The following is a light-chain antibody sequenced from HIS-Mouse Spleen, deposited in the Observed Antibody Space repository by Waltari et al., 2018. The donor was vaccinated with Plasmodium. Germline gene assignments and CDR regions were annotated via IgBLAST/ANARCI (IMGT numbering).Light chain of an antibody. Sequence: QSALTQPASVSGSPGQSITISCTGTSSDVGSYNLVSWYQQHQGKAPKLMIYEGSKRPSGVSSRCSGSKSGNTASLTISGLQAEDEADYYCCSYAGSSTFVVFGGGTKLTVL. CDR2: EGS. CDR3: CSYAGSSTFVV. CDR1: SSDVGSYNL. J-gene: IGLJ2*01. V-gene: IGLV2-23*03.